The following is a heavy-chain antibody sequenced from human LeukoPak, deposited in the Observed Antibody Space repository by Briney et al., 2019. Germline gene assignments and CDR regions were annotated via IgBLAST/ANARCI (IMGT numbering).Heavy chain of an antibody. V-gene: IGHV3-7*03. CDR2: INHNGNVN. CDR1: GFTFSSYW. CDR3: ARGGGLDV. D-gene: IGHD3-16*01. J-gene: IGHJ6*02. Sequence: GRSLRLSCAASGFTFSSYWMNWARQAPGKGLEWVASINHNGNVNYYVDSVKGRFTISRDNAKNSLYLQMSNLRAEDTAVYFCARGGGLDVWGQGATVTASS.